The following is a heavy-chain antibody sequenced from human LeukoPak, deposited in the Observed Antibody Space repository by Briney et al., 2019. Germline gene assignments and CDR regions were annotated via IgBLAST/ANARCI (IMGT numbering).Heavy chain of an antibody. Sequence: SVTVSCKASGGTFSSYAISWVRQAPGQGLEWMGGIIPIFGTANYAQKFQGRVTITADESTSTAYLELSSLRSEDTAVYYCARDGSGPGFSYFDYWGQGTLVTVSP. CDR3: ARDGSGPGFSYFDY. D-gene: IGHD6-19*01. CDR1: GGTFSSYA. J-gene: IGHJ4*02. CDR2: IIPIFGTA. V-gene: IGHV1-69*01.